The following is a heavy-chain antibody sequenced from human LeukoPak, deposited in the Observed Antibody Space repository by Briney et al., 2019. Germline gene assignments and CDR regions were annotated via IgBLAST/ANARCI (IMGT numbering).Heavy chain of an antibody. CDR3: ARQRCSGNTCYRVDQLYYMDV. J-gene: IGHJ6*03. D-gene: IGHD2-15*01. CDR2: IYSSVST. V-gene: IGHV4-4*09. CDR1: GDSINDRY. Sequence: SETLSLTCTVSGDSINDRYWSWIRQPPGEGLGWIGYIYSSVSTNYNPSLQSRVTISIDTSKSQFSLKLTSVTAADTGVYYCARQRCSGNTCYRVDQLYYMDVWGKGTTVTVSS.